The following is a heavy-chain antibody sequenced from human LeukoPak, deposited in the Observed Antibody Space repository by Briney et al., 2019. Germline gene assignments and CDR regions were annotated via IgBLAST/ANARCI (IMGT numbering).Heavy chain of an antibody. J-gene: IGHJ4*02. CDR2: ISAYNGNT. V-gene: IGHV1-18*01. D-gene: IGHD2-15*01. CDR1: GYTFTSYG. Sequence: ASVKVSCKASGYTFTSYGISWVRQAPGQGLEGMGWISAYNGNTNYAQKLQGRVTMTTDTSTSTAYMELRSLRSDDTAVYYCARTHLVVVVAAIFDYWGQGTLVTVSS. CDR3: ARTHLVVVVAAIFDY.